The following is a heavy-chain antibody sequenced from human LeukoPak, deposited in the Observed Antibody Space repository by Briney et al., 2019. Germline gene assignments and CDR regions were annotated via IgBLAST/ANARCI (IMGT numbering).Heavy chain of an antibody. V-gene: IGHV1-8*03. CDR3: ARGFNYYGSGSYTDY. D-gene: IGHD3-10*01. CDR2: MNPNSGNT. CDR1: GYTFTSYD. Sequence: ASVKVSCKASGYTFTSYDINWVRQATGQGLEWMGWMNPNSGNTGYAQKFQGRVTITRNTSISTAYMELSSLRSEDTAVYYCARGFNYYGSGSYTDYWGQRTLVTVSS. J-gene: IGHJ4*02.